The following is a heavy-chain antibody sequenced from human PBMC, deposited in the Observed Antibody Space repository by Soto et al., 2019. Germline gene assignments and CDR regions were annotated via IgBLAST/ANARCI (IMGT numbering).Heavy chain of an antibody. D-gene: IGHD5-18*01. CDR1: GFTVSSNY. V-gene: IGHV3-53*02. J-gene: IGHJ4*02. CDR2: IYSGGST. CDR3: ARENSYGLHYFDY. Sequence: EVQLVETGGGLIQPGGSLRLSCAASGFTVSSNYMSWVRQAPGKGLEWVSVIYSGGSTYYADSVKGRFTISRDNSKNTLYLQMNSLRDEDTAVYYCARENSYGLHYFDYWGQGTLVTVSS.